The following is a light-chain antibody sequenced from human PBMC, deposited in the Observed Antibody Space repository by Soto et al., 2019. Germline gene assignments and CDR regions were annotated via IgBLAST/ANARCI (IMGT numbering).Light chain of an antibody. Sequence: QSVLTQPPSVSGAPGQTVTISCTGSSSNIGAGYDVHWYEQLPGTAPKLLIYGNSNRPSGVPDRFSGSKSGTSASLAITGLQAEDGADYYCQSYDSSLSAHVVFGGGTKLTVL. CDR2: GNS. J-gene: IGLJ2*01. CDR1: SSNIGAGYD. CDR3: QSYDSSLSAHVV. V-gene: IGLV1-40*01.